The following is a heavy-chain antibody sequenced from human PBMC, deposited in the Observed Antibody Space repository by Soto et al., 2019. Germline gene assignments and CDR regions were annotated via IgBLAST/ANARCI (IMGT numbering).Heavy chain of an antibody. D-gene: IGHD3-10*01. J-gene: IGHJ4*02. Sequence: GGSLRLSFAASGFTFSSYAMSWVRQAPGKGLEWVSAISGSGGSTYYADSVKGRFTISRDNSKNTLYLQMNSLRAEDTAVYYCAKDQNPNYGSGSLDFDYWGQGTLVTVSS. CDR3: AKDQNPNYGSGSLDFDY. CDR1: GFTFSSYA. V-gene: IGHV3-23*01. CDR2: ISGSGGST.